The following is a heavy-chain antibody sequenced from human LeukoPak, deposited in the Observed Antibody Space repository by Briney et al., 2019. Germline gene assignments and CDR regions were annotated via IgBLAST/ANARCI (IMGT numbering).Heavy chain of an antibody. Sequence: GGPLSLPVEPSGLTFRASAMHWFRQASGKGLEWVGRIRSKANSYATAYAASVKGRFTISRDDSKNTAYLQMNSLKTEDTAVYYCTRRDNDYWGQGTLVTVSS. CDR2: IRSKANSYAT. J-gene: IGHJ4*02. CDR1: GLTFRASA. V-gene: IGHV3-73*01. CDR3: TRRDNDY. D-gene: IGHD1-14*01.